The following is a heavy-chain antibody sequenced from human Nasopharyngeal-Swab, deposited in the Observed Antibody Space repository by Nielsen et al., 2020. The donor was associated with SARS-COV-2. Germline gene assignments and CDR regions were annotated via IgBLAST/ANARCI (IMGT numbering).Heavy chain of an antibody. CDR1: GFSVSSNY. CDR2: IYSGDTT. Sequence: GGSLRLSCAASGFSVSSNYMTWVRQAPGKELDWVSIIYSGDTTYYADSVKGRFTISRDTSKNTLYLQMNNLRVDDTAIYYCARLGSIVGGTPLDYWGQGTLVTVSS. V-gene: IGHV3-53*01. CDR3: ARLGSIVGGTPLDY. J-gene: IGHJ4*02. D-gene: IGHD1-26*01.